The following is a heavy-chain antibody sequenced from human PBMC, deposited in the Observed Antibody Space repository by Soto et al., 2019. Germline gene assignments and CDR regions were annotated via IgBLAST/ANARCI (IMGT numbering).Heavy chain of an antibody. V-gene: IGHV1-69*06. CDR2: VISASGSV. Sequence: QVQVVQSGAEVKKPGSSVKISCKASGRIFSSFPTSWVRQVPGQGLEWMGGVISASGSVTYAPKFQGRVTMTAVNSAGIGYMELTSLTSEDTASYYCARVGSRDAYNYVLDQWGPGTMFTVSS. CDR1: GRIFSSFP. CDR3: ARVGSRDAYNYVLDQ. J-gene: IGHJ1*01. D-gene: IGHD5-18*01.